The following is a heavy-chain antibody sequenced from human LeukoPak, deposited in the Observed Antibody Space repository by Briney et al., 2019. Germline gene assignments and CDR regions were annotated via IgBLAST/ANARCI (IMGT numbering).Heavy chain of an antibody. CDR2: INHSGST. V-gene: IGHV4-34*01. CDR1: GGSFSGYY. J-gene: IGHJ4*02. D-gene: IGHD4-23*01. Sequence: PSETLSLTCAVYGGSFSGYYWSWIRQPPGKGLEWIGEINHSGSTNYNPSLKSRVTISVDTSKNQFSLKLSSVTAADTAVYYCARGLTVGPIDYWGQGNPGHRLL. CDR3: ARGLTVGPIDY.